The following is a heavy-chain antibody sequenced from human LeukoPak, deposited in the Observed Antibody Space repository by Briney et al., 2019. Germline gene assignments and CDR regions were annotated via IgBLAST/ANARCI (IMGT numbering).Heavy chain of an antibody. D-gene: IGHD6-13*01. CDR1: GFTFSSYA. J-gene: IGHJ3*02. CDR3: AKVDKQLDAFDI. Sequence: GRSLRLSCAASGFTFSSYAMHWVRQAPGKGLEWVAVIRYDGSNKYYADSVKGRFTISRDNSKNTLYLQMNSLRAEDTAVYYCAKVDKQLDAFDIWGQGTMVTVSS. CDR2: IRYDGSNK. V-gene: IGHV3-30*04.